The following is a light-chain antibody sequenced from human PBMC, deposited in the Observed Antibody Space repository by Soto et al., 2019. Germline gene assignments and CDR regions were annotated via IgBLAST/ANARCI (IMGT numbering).Light chain of an antibody. CDR1: RSNIGSNL. CDR3: ASWDDSLKGVL. V-gene: IGLV1-44*01. CDR2: FND. Sequence: QAVVTQPPSASGTPGQRVSISCSGGRSNIGSNLGSWYQQLPGTDPKLLLFFNDQSHSGVPDPLSGSKSGTSASLAVSELQSEDEADYFCASWDDSLKGVLFGGGTKLTVL. J-gene: IGLJ3*02.